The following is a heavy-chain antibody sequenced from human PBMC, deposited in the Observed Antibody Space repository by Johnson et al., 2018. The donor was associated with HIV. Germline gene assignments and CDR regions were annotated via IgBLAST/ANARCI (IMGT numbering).Heavy chain of an antibody. V-gene: IGHV3-30-3*01. CDR2: ISYDGSNK. D-gene: IGHD4-23*01. Sequence: QVQLVESGGGVVQPGRSLRLSCAASGFTFSSYAMHWVRQAPGKGLEWVAVISYDGSNKYYADSVKGRFTISRDNSKNTLYLQMNSLRAEDTAVYYCAKDLRVGTDAFEIWGQGTMVTVSS. J-gene: IGHJ3*02. CDR3: AKDLRVGTDAFEI. CDR1: GFTFSSYA.